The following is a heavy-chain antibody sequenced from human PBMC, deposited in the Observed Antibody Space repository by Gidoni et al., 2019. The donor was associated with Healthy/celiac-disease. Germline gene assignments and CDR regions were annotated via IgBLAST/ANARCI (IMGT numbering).Heavy chain of an antibody. Sequence: QVQLVQSGAEVKKPGASVKVSCKASGYTFTSYGISWVRQAPGQGLEWMGWISAYKGNTNDAQKLQGRVTMTTDTSTSTAYMELRSLRSDDTAVYYCARTIAAAGTAVGGLGDAFDIWGQGTMVTVSS. J-gene: IGHJ3*02. CDR2: ISAYKGNT. CDR3: ARTIAAAGTAVGGLGDAFDI. V-gene: IGHV1-18*01. D-gene: IGHD6-13*01. CDR1: GYTFTSYG.